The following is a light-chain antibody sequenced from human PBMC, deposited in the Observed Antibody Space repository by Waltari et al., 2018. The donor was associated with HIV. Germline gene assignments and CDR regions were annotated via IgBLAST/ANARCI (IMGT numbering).Light chain of an antibody. Sequence: QSALTQVASVSGSPGQSITIYCTGTSSDVGAYNLVSWYHQHPGTDPQLLMFEGTKRPSGISDRFSGSRSGNTASLTISGLQAEDEGDYYCCSYTGSGILFGGGTKLTVL. CDR3: CSYTGSGIL. CDR2: EGT. CDR1: SSDVGAYNL. J-gene: IGLJ2*01. V-gene: IGLV2-23*01.